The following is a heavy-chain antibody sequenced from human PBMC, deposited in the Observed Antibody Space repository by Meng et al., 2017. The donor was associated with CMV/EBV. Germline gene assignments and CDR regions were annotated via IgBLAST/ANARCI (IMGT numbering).Heavy chain of an antibody. CDR1: GGSFSGYY. D-gene: IGHD6-19*01. CDR2: INHSGST. Sequence: SETLSLTCAVFGGSFSGYYWSWIRQPPGKGLEWIGEINHSGSTNHNLSLKSRVTISVDTSKNQFSLKLSSVTAADTAVYYCVRGPSSGWYWGWGQGTLVTVSS. V-gene: IGHV4-34*01. CDR3: VRGPSSGWYWG. J-gene: IGHJ4*02.